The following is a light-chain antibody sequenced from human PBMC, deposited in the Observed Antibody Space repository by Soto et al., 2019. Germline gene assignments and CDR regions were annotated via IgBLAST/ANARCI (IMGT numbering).Light chain of an antibody. Sequence: DIQMTQSPPSLSASVGDRITITCRASQSISPYLNWYQQKPGKAPQLLIYSASTLQSGVPSRFSGSGSGTDFALTITSLQPEALATYYCQQSYSSPPTFGGGTKVEIK. CDR2: SAS. V-gene: IGKV1-39*01. J-gene: IGKJ4*01. CDR3: QQSYSSPPT. CDR1: QSISPY.